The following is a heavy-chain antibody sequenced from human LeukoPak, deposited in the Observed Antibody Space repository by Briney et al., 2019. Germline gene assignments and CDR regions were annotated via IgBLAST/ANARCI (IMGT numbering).Heavy chain of an antibody. CDR3: ARELLWFGEYRWFDP. V-gene: IGHV4-4*07. D-gene: IGHD3-10*01. J-gene: IGHJ5*02. Sequence: SETLSLTCTVSGGSISSYYWSWIRQPAGKGLEWIGRIYTSGSTNYNPSLKSRVTMSVDTSKNQFPLKLSSVTAADTAVYYCARELLWFGEYRWFDPWGQGTLVTVSS. CDR2: IYTSGST. CDR1: GGSISSYY.